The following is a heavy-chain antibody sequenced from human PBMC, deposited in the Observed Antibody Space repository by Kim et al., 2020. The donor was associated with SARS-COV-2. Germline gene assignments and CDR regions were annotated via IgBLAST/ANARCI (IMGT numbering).Heavy chain of an antibody. D-gene: IGHD1-26*01. V-gene: IGHV3-23*01. CDR2: ISGSGGST. Sequence: GGSLRLSCAASGFTFSSYAMSWVRQAPGKGLEWVSAISGSGGSTYYADSVKGRFTISRDNSKNTLYLQMNSLRAEDTAVYYCAKGVGATLGYYYYMDVWGKGTTVTVSS. CDR1: GFTFSSYA. CDR3: AKGVGATLGYYYYMDV. J-gene: IGHJ6*03.